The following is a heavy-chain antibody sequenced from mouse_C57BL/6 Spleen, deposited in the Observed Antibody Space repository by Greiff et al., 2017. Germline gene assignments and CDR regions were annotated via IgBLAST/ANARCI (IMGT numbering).Heavy chain of an antibody. D-gene: IGHD1-1*01. CDR1: GYSFTGYY. Sequence: VQLKQSGPELVKPGASVKISCKASGYSFTGYYMNWVKQSPEKSLEWIGEINPSTGGTTYNQKFKAKATLTVDKSSSTAYMQLKSLTSEDSAVYYCARHYYGSGYFDYWGQGTTLTVSS. CDR3: ARHYYGSGYFDY. V-gene: IGHV1-42*01. J-gene: IGHJ2*01. CDR2: INPSTGGT.